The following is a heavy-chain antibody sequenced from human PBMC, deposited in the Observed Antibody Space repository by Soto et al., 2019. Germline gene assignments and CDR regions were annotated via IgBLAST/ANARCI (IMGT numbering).Heavy chain of an antibody. CDR1: GYTFTGYY. CDR2: INPNSGGT. V-gene: IGHV1-2*04. D-gene: IGHD3-22*01. CDR3: ARGVRMYYDGSGYYFFDY. Sequence: ASVKVSCKASGYTFTGYYMHWVRQAPGQGLEWMGWINPNSGGTNYAQKFQGWVTMTRDTSISTAYMELSRLRSDDTAVYYCARGVRMYYDGSGYYFFDYWGQGTLVTGSS. J-gene: IGHJ4*02.